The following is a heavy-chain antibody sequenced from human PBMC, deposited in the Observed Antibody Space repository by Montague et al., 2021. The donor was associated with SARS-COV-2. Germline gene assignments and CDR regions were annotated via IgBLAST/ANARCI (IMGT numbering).Heavy chain of an antibody. CDR1: TTSFSGYY. D-gene: IGHD3-22*01. CDR2: IDQSGKT. V-gene: IGHV4-34*01. J-gene: IGHJ4*02. Sequence: SETLSLTCAVHTTSFSGYYRGWIRQSPGKGLEWIGEIDQSGKTNYNPTLKSRVTISADTSKSQFSLKLNSVTAADTAVYYCVRHHRIRSSEYYSRYFDYWGQGTLLTVSS. CDR3: VRHHRIRSSEYYSRYFDY.